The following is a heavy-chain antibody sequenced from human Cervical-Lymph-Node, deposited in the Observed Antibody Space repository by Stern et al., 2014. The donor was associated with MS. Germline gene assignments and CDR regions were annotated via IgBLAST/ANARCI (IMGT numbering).Heavy chain of an antibody. CDR3: ARGGRRGYEHWYFDL. CDR1: GYNFTDYG. J-gene: IGHJ2*01. D-gene: IGHD5-12*01. Sequence: QVQLVQSGAEVKKPGASVKVSCKTAGYNFTDYGIIWVRQAPGQRLEWMGWINTGNGNSRYSQKFQGRVTMTRNTYISTAYMELSSLMTEDTSVYYCARGGRRGYEHWYFDLWGRGTLVTVSS. V-gene: IGHV1-3*04. CDR2: INTGNGNS.